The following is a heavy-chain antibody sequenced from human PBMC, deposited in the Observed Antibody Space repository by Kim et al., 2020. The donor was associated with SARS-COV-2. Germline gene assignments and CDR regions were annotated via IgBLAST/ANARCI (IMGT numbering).Heavy chain of an antibody. D-gene: IGHD3-22*01. V-gene: IGHV3-21*04. CDR2: ISSSSSYI. CDR1: GFTFSSYS. Sequence: GGSLRLSCAASGFTFSSYSMNWVRQAPGKGLEWVSSISSSSSYIYYADSVKGRFTISRDNAKNSLYLQMNSLRAEDTAVYYCARDRWYYYDSSGYYQGKRDFDYWGQGTLVTVSS. J-gene: IGHJ4*02. CDR3: ARDRWYYYDSSGYYQGKRDFDY.